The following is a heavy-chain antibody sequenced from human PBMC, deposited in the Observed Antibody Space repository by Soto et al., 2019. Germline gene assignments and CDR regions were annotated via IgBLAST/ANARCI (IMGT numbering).Heavy chain of an antibody. CDR3: AKGSFEYSASVDN. J-gene: IGHJ4*02. CDR1: GFSFSSYA. V-gene: IGHV3-23*01. Sequence: EVHLLESGGGLVQPGGSLRLSCAASGFSFSSYAMVWVRQAPGKGLEWVSVISARGGNLYFADSVKGRFTISRDNSKNVLSLEMNSLSADDTATYFCAKGSFEYSASVDNWGQGTLVVVSS. CDR2: ISARGGNL. D-gene: IGHD5-12*01.